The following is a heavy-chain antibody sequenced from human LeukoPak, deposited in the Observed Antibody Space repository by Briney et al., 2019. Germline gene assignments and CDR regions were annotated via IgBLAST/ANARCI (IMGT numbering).Heavy chain of an antibody. J-gene: IGHJ4*02. CDR1: GGSISNSGYY. D-gene: IGHD3-22*01. Sequence: SETLSLTCTVSGGSISNSGYYWGWIRQPPGKGLEWIGNIYYSGSTHYNPSLKSRVTISVDTSKNQFSLKLSSVTAADTAVYYCAKTYYYDPFDYWGQKTLVTVSS. V-gene: IGHV4-39*01. CDR3: AKTYYYDPFDY. CDR2: IYYSGST.